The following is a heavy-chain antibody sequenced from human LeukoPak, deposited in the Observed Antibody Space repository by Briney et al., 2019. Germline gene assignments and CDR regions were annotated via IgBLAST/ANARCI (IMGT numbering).Heavy chain of an antibody. J-gene: IGHJ4*02. D-gene: IGHD4-17*01. V-gene: IGHV4-38-2*02. CDR2: LYHSGNT. CDR1: GYSISSDYY. CDR3: ARIRGMTTVTTASDY. Sequence: SETLSLTCTVSGYSISSDYYWGWIRQPPGKGLEWIGSLYHSGNTHYNPSLKSRVTISVDTSRNQFSLKLSSVTAADTAVYYCARIRGMTTVTTASDYWGQGTPVTVSS.